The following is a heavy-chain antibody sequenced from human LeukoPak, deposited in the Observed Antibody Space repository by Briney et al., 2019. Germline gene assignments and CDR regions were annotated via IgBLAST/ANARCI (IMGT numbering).Heavy chain of an antibody. Sequence: SETLSLTCTVSGGSVSSSSYYWGWIRQPPGKGLEWIGSIYYSGSTYYNPSLKSRVTISVDTSKNQFSLNLSSVTAADTAVYFCARDEGSSYPFDYWGQGTLVTVSS. CDR3: ARDEGSSYPFDY. V-gene: IGHV4-39*07. J-gene: IGHJ4*02. CDR2: IYYSGST. D-gene: IGHD2-2*01. CDR1: GGSVSSSSYY.